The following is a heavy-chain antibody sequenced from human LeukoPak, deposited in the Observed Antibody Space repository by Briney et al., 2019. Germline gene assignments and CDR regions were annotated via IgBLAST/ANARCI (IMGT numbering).Heavy chain of an antibody. CDR3: ASGIGVGDSFDI. Sequence: GGSLRLSCAASGFTFSDYDMHWVRQATGKGLEWVSAIGTAGDTYYTGSVKGRFTISRDNAKNTLYLQMNSLRVEDTAVYYCASGIGVGDSFDIWGQGTMVTVSS. V-gene: IGHV3-13*01. D-gene: IGHD3-3*01. J-gene: IGHJ3*02. CDR2: IGTAGDT. CDR1: GFTFSDYD.